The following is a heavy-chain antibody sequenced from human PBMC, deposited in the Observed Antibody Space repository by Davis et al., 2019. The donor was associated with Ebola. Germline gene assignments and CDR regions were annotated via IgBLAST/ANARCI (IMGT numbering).Heavy chain of an antibody. CDR1: GFTFSSYA. CDR3: ARGPFYYYGSGRSGFDP. Sequence: GESLKISCAASGFTFSSYAMHWVRQAPGKGLEWVAVISYDGSNKYYADSVKGRFTISRDNSKNTLYLQMNSLRAEDTAVYYCARGPFYYYGSGRSGFDPWGQGTLVTVSS. J-gene: IGHJ5*02. CDR2: ISYDGSNK. D-gene: IGHD3-10*01. V-gene: IGHV3-30-3*01.